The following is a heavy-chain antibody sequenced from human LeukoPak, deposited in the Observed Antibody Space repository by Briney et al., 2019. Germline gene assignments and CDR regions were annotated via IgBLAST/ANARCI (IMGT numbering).Heavy chain of an antibody. CDR3: TNLYSSGYQY. CDR2: VRSKANRYAT. Sequence: ASVKVSCKASGYTFTGYYMHWVRQASGKGLEWVGRVRSKANRYATAYAASVKGRFTISRDDSKKTAYLQMNSLKTEDTAVYYCTNLYSSGYQYWGQGTLATVSS. CDR1: GYTFTGYY. V-gene: IGHV3-73*01. D-gene: IGHD6-19*01. J-gene: IGHJ4*02.